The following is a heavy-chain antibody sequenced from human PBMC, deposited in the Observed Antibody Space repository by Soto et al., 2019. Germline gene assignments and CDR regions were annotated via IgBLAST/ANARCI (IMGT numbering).Heavy chain of an antibody. J-gene: IGHJ6*03. D-gene: IGHD3-10*01. CDR1: GGSISSYY. V-gene: IGHV4-59*12. CDR3: ARGHGSGSTYYYYYMDV. CDR2: INYSGST. Sequence: PSETLSLTCTVSGGSISSYYWSWIRQPPGKGLEWIGEINYSGSTNYNPSLKSRVTISVDTSKNQFSLKLSSVTAADTAVYYCARGHGSGSTYYYYYMDVWGKGTTVTVSS.